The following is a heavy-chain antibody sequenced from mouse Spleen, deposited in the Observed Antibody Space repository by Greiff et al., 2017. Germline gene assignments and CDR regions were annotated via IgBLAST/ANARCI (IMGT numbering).Heavy chain of an antibody. Sequence: VQLQQSGPELVKPGASVKISCKASGYAFSSSWMNWVKQRPGKGLEWIGRIYPGDGDTNYNGKFKGKATLTADKSSNTAYMQLSSLTSEDSAVYFCARYYGSSYAMDYWGQGTSVTVSS. CDR2: IYPGDGDT. CDR3: ARYYGSSYAMDY. V-gene: IGHV1-82*01. J-gene: IGHJ4*01. D-gene: IGHD1-1*01. CDR1: GYAFSSSW.